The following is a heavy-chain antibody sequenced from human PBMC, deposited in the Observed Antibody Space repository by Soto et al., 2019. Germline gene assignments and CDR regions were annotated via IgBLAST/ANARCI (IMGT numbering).Heavy chain of an antibody. V-gene: IGHV3-30*18. D-gene: IGHD2-15*01. CDR3: AKDASSSWATLYYYGMDV. CDR1: GFTFSSYG. CDR2: ISYDGSNK. J-gene: IGHJ6*02. Sequence: GGSLRLSCAASGFTFSSYGMHWVRQAPGKGLEWVAVISYDGSNKYYADSVKGRFTISRDNSKNTLYLQMNSLRAEDTAVYYCAKDASSSWATLYYYGMDVWGQGTTVTVSS.